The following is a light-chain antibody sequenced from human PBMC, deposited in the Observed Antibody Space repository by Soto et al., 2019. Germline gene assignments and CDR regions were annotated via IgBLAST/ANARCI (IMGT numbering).Light chain of an antibody. V-gene: IGKV3-20*01. CDR2: AAS. CDR1: RSLSSSY. Sequence: EIVLTQSPGTLSLSPGERATLSCRASRSLSSSYVVWYQQKPGQAPRLRIYAASRRATGIPDRFSGSGSATEYTLTISRLEPEDFAVYYCQQQGTFGQGTKLEIK. J-gene: IGKJ2*01. CDR3: QQQGT.